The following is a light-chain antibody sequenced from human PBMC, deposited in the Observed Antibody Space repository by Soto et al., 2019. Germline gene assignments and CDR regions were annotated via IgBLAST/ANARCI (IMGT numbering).Light chain of an antibody. Sequence: EIVLTHYPGTLSLSPGERATLSCRAIQSVSSSYLAWYQQKPGQAPSPLIYGASSRATGIPDRFSGSGSGTDFTLTISRLEPEDFAVYYCQQYGSSPLWTFGQGTKVDIK. CDR3: QQYGSSPLWT. CDR2: GAS. J-gene: IGKJ1*01. V-gene: IGKV3-20*01. CDR1: QSVSSSY.